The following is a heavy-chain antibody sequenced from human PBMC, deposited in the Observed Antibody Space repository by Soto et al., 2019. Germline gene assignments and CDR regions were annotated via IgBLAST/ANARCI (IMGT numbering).Heavy chain of an antibody. Sequence: QVQLVQSGAEVKKPGASVKVSCKASGYTFTSYGISWVRQAPGQGLEWMGWISAYNGNTNYAQKLQGRVTMTTDTTTSTAYMELRSQRSDDTAVYYCARDRLYYYGSGRYGYYYYGMDVWGQGTTVTVSS. J-gene: IGHJ6*02. CDR2: ISAYNGNT. V-gene: IGHV1-18*01. CDR3: ARDRLYYYGSGRYGYYYYGMDV. D-gene: IGHD3-10*01. CDR1: GYTFTSYG.